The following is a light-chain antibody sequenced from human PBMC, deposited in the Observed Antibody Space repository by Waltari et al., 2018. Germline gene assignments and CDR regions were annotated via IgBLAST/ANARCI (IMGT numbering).Light chain of an antibody. J-gene: IGLJ1*01. V-gene: IGLV1-40*01. CDR1: SSNFGAGSY. CDR3: QSFDTGLGGSV. CDR2: ENR. Sequence: QSVLTQPPSVSGAPGQRVTISCTGTSSNFGAGSYVHWYQHLPGRAPKLLIKENRNRPSGVPDRFSGSKSGTVASLAITGLQPEDEADYYCQSFDTGLGGSVFGTGTKVSVL.